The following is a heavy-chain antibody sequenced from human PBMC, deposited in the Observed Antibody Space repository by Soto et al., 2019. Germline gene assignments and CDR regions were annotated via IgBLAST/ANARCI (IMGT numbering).Heavy chain of an antibody. V-gene: IGHV1-2*02. CDR1: GYTFTGYY. D-gene: IGHD1-7*01. Sequence: ASVKVSCKASGYTFTGYYMHWVRQAPGQGLEWMGWINPNSGGTNYAQKFQGRVTMARDTSISTAYMELSRLRSDDTAVYYCQANGITGTTVDYWGQGTLVTVSS. CDR3: QANGITGTTVDY. CDR2: INPNSGGT. J-gene: IGHJ4*02.